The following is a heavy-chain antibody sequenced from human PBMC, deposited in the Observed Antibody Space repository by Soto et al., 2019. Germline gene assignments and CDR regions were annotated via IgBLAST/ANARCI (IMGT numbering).Heavy chain of an antibody. Sequence: SETLSLTCSVSGGSLFSHYWSWIRQPPGKGLEWIGYIYYDGRSHFNPSLKSRVTMSIDTSKNQFSLRVYSVSPADTAVYYCVRDRDTLEVPVDKRRHFFYYGLDVWGQGTTVTVSS. CDR2: IYYDGRS. J-gene: IGHJ6*01. D-gene: IGHD2-15*01. V-gene: IGHV4-59*11. CDR1: GGSLFSHY. CDR3: VRDRDTLEVPVDKRRHFFYYGLDV.